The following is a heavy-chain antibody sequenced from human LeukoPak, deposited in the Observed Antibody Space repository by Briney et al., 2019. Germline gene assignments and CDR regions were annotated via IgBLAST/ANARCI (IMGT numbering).Heavy chain of an antibody. J-gene: IGHJ6*04. CDR2: ISGGGSST. CDR1: GFPFSIYT. CDR3: AKEAYCSATSCYEDG. D-gene: IGHD2-2*01. Sequence: PGGSLRLSCAASGFPFSIYTMSWVRQAPGKGLEWVSAISGGGSSTYYADSVKGRFTISKDTSNTTLYLQMNSLRARDTAIYYCAKEAYCSATSCYEDGWGKGTTVTVSS. V-gene: IGHV3-23*01.